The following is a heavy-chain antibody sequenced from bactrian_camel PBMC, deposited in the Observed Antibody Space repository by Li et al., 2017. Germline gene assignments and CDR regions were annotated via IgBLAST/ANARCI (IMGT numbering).Heavy chain of an antibody. D-gene: IGHD4*01. V-gene: IGHV3S53*01. CDR1: GYSYNDYNSAF. J-gene: IGHJ6*01. CDR2: IDDWGIT. Sequence: HVQLVESGRDSAQAGGSLRLSCLASGYSYNDYNSAFMAWFRQVQGKEREAVARIDDWGITTYADSVKGRFTISRDNRENTIHLQMDSLQPEDTATYYCVADAGIPMSDDSCPRRLRQRAFAYWGQGTQVTVS. CDR3: VADAGIPMSDDSCPRRLRQRAFAY.